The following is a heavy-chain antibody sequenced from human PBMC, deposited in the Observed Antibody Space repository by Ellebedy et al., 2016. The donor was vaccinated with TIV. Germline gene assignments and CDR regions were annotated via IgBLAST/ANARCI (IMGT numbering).Heavy chain of an antibody. Sequence: GESLKIFCAASGFNFRSYWMTWVRQAPGKGLEWVAKIRQEGDEIYYVESVKGRFTISRDNAKNSLFLRMNSLIVEDTAVYYCARRASYGDYAVQVNPWFDPWGQGTLVTVSS. V-gene: IGHV3-7*01. CDR2: IRQEGDEI. J-gene: IGHJ5*02. D-gene: IGHD4-17*01. CDR3: ARRASYGDYAVQVNPWFDP. CDR1: GFNFRSYW.